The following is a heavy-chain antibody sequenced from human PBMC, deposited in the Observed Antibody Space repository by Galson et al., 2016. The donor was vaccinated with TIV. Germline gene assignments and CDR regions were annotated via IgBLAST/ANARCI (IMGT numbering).Heavy chain of an antibody. D-gene: IGHD2/OR15-2a*01. Sequence: SLRLSCAASGFTFSGYSMDWVRQAPGKRLEWLSYISSGRSSTIHYADSVKGRFTISRDNARNSLHLQMTSLRVEDTAVYYCARDGLGVIGIQMWGHAFDIWGRGTMVTVSS. CDR3: ARDGLGVIGIQMWGHAFDI. J-gene: IGHJ3*02. V-gene: IGHV3-48*01. CDR1: GFTFSGYS. CDR2: ISSGRSSTI.